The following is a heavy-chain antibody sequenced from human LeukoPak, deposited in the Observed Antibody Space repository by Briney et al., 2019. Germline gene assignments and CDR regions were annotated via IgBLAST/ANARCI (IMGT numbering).Heavy chain of an antibody. CDR2: IHYSEGT. D-gene: IGHD4-17*01. Sequence: SETLSLTCAVSGFSISSSYWWGWVRQPPGKGLEWIWYIHYSEGTYYNPSLKSRVTMSVDTSKNQFSLKLSSVTAADAAVYYCARHGYGDYLVAFDIWGQGTMVTVSS. CDR3: ARHGYGDYLVAFDI. V-gene: IGHV4-28*01. CDR1: GFSISSSYW. J-gene: IGHJ3*02.